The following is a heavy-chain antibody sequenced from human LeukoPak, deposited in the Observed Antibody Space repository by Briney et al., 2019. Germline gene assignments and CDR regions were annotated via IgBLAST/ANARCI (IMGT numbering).Heavy chain of an antibody. J-gene: IGHJ4*02. CDR2: ISPNGTDI. CDR1: GFIFSDYY. Sequence: GGSLRLSCAASGFIFSDYYMRWIRQSPGKGLKWISYISPNGTDIYSIDSVRGRFIISRDNAKNSLYLQMNRLRAEDTAVYYCASGSSSVCYWGQGTLVTVSS. CDR3: ASGSSSVCY. D-gene: IGHD6-6*01. V-gene: IGHV3-11*01.